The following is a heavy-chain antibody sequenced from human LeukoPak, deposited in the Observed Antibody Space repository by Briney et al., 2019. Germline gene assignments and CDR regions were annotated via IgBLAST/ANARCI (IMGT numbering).Heavy chain of an antibody. V-gene: IGHV3-66*01. CDR1: GFTVSSNH. D-gene: IGHD6-19*01. CDR3: AGGERGSFKAVAFDY. CDR2: IYSGGST. J-gene: IGHJ4*02. Sequence: GGSLRPSCAASGFTVSSNHLNWVRRAPGKGLEWVSVIYSGGSTYYADSVKGRFTVSRDNSKNTLYLHMNSLRAEDTAVYYCAGGERGSFKAVAFDYWGQGTLVTVSS.